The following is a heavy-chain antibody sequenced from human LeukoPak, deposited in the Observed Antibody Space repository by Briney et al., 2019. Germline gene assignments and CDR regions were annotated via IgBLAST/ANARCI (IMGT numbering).Heavy chain of an antibody. CDR3: ARGPYYDILTGNAGFDY. CDR2: IYYSGST. Sequence: PSETLSLTCTVSGGSISSYYWSWIRQPPGKGLEWIGYIYYSGSTYYNPSLKSRVTISVDTSKNQFSLKLSSVTAADTAVYYCARGPYYDILTGNAGFDYWGQGTLVTVSS. V-gene: IGHV4-59*12. D-gene: IGHD3-9*01. CDR1: GGSISSYY. J-gene: IGHJ4*02.